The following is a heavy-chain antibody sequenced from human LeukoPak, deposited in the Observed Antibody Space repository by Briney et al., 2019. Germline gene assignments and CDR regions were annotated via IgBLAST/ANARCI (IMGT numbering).Heavy chain of an antibody. CDR3: AKDVPAAYFDY. CDR1: GFTFSSYA. CDR2: VRYDESTK. J-gene: IGHJ4*02. Sequence: GGSLRLSCAASGFTFSSYAMHWVRQAPGKGLEWVAFVRYDESTKFYADSVKGRFTISRDNSKTTLYLQMNSLRAEDTAVYYCAKDVPAAYFDYWGQGTLVTVSS. V-gene: IGHV3-30*02. D-gene: IGHD2-2*01.